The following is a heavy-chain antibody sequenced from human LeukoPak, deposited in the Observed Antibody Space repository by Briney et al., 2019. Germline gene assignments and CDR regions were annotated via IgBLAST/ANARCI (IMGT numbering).Heavy chain of an antibody. CDR2: IYHSGNT. V-gene: IGHV4-39*07. CDR3: ARGLVATDSHYYMDV. Sequence: SPSETLSLTCTVSGGSISSSSYYWGWIRQPPGKGLEWIGNIYHSGNTYYNPSLKSRVTISVDTSRNRFSRKVSSVTAADTGEYYCARGLVATDSHYYMDVWGKGTTVTVSS. CDR1: GGSISSSSYY. D-gene: IGHD2-2*01. J-gene: IGHJ6*03.